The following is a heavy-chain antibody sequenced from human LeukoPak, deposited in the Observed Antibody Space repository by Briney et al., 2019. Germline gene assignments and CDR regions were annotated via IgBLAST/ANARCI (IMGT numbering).Heavy chain of an antibody. J-gene: IGHJ5*02. Sequence: SQTLSLTCAVSGGSISSGGYSWSWIRQPPGKGLEWIGYIYHSGSTYYNPSLKSRVTISVDRSKNQFSLKLSSVTAADTAVYYCARVAVGVRGVSRNWFDPWGQGTLVTVSS. CDR3: ARVAVGVRGVSRNWFDP. D-gene: IGHD3-10*01. CDR2: IYHSGST. V-gene: IGHV4-30-2*01. CDR1: GGSISSGGYS.